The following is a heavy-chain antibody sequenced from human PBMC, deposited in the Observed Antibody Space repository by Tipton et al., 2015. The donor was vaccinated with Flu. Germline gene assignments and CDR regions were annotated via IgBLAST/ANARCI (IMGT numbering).Heavy chain of an antibody. J-gene: IGHJ4*02. Sequence: LRLFCTASGGSISSSSYYWGWIRQPPGKGLEWIGSIYYSGSTYYNPSLKSRVTISVDTSKNQFSLKLSSVTAADTAVYYCARDLRLDYFDYWGQGTLVTVSS. CDR1: GGSISSSSYY. CDR3: ARDLRLDYFDY. V-gene: IGHV4-39*07. D-gene: IGHD5/OR15-5a*01. CDR2: IYYSGST.